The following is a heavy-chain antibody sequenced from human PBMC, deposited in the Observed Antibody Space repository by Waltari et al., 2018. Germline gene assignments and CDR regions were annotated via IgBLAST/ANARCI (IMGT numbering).Heavy chain of an antibody. CDR3: ARLSSSLGYSSGSPLAFDY. CDR1: GGSISSSSYY. Sequence: QLQLQESGPGLVKPSETLSLTCTVSGGSISSSSYYWGWIRQPPGKGLEWMGSIYYSGSTYYNPSLKSRVTISVDTSKNQFSLKLSSVTAADTAVYYCARLSSSLGYSSGSPLAFDYWGQGTLVTVSS. D-gene: IGHD6-19*01. V-gene: IGHV4-39*07. CDR2: IYYSGST. J-gene: IGHJ4*02.